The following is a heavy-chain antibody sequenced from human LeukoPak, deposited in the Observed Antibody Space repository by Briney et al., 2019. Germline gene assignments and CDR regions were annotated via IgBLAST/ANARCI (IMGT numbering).Heavy chain of an antibody. D-gene: IGHD3-3*01. Sequence: PSETLSLTCTVSGGSISSSSYYWGWIRQPPGKGLEWIGSIYYSGSTYYYPSLKSRVTISVDTSKNQFSLKLSSVTAADTAVYYCARALTHKSHYDFWSGYYFRPHVHPDAFDIWGQGTMVTVSS. J-gene: IGHJ3*02. CDR3: ARALTHKSHYDFWSGYYFRPHVHPDAFDI. CDR1: GGSISSSSYY. CDR2: IYYSGST. V-gene: IGHV4-39*07.